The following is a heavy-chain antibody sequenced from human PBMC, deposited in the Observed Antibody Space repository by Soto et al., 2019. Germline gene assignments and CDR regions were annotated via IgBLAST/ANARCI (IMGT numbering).Heavy chain of an antibody. CDR1: GFTFSSHD. CDR3: ANDRDGYNVPFDS. Sequence: QVQQVESGGGVVQPGRSLRLSCAASGFTFSSHDMLWVRQAPGKGLEWVAVISYDGSNKYYADSVKGRFTISRDNSKNTLFLQMNSLRAEDTAVYFCANDRDGYNVPFDSWGQGALVTVS. J-gene: IGHJ4*02. V-gene: IGHV3-30*18. CDR2: ISYDGSNK. D-gene: IGHD1-1*01.